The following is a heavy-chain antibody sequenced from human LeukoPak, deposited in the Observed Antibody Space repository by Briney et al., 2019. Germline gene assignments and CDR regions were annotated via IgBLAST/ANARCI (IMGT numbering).Heavy chain of an antibody. Sequence: SETLSLTCTVSGGSISSYYWSWIRQPPGKGLEWIAYIYYSGSTNYNPSLKSRVTISIDTSKDQFSPKLSSVTAADTAVYYCASGYSDYVWGSYRYNYFQHWGQGTLVTVSS. D-gene: IGHD3-16*02. CDR2: IYYSGST. J-gene: IGHJ1*01. CDR3: ASGYSDYVWGSYRYNYFQH. V-gene: IGHV4-59*08. CDR1: GGSISSYY.